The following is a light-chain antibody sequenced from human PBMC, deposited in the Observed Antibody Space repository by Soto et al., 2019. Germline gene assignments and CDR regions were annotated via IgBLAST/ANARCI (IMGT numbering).Light chain of an antibody. J-gene: IGLJ1*01. Sequence: SALTQPASVSGSPGQSINISCTGTSSDVGGYNYVSWYQHHPGKAPKLIIYDVSNRPSGVSNPFSGSKSGNTASLTISGLQPEDEVDYYCSSYTTSNTRQIVFGTGTKVTV. CDR1: SSDVGGYNY. CDR2: DVS. CDR3: SSYTTSNTRQIV. V-gene: IGLV2-14*03.